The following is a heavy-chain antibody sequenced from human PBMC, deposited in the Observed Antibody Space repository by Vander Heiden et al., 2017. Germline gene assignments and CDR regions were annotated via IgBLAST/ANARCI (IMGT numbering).Heavy chain of an antibody. D-gene: IGHD2-2*01. V-gene: IGHV1-8*01. CDR3: AGARGATSIDY. Sequence: VQLVQHGTEAKKPGASETVSCEASGGSIRGYDVHWVRQAAGQRLEWMGWMSPNSGNTGYAQKFQGRITLTRDPVTTTFYMELSSLRSEDTALYFCAGARGATSIDYWGQGTLVTVSS. CDR1: GGSIRGYD. J-gene: IGHJ4*02. CDR2: MSPNSGNT.